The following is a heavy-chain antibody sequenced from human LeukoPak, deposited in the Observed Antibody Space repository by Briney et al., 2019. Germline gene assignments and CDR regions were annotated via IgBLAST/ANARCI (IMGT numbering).Heavy chain of an antibody. D-gene: IGHD3-10*01. J-gene: IGHJ6*03. CDR2: IIPIFGTA. CDR3: ARAQYGSGSYYIGYYYYMDV. CDR1: GGTFSSYA. V-gene: IGHV1-69*05. Sequence: GASVKVSCKASGGTFSSYAISWVRQAPGQGLEWMGGIIPIFGTANYAQKFQGRVTITTDESTSTAYVELSSLRSEDTAVYYCARAQYGSGSYYIGYYYYMDVWGKGTTVTVSS.